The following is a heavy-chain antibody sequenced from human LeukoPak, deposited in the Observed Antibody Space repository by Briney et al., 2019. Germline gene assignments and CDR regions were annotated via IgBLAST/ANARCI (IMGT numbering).Heavy chain of an antibody. V-gene: IGHV3-30*02. CDR3: AKAEEGYCSGGSCYSLNY. CDR1: GFTFRNYG. J-gene: IGHJ4*02. Sequence: GGSLRLSSAASGFTFRNYGMHWVRQAPGKGVHWVAFIRNDGTDKYYTDAVKGRFTISRDNSKNTLYLQMNSLRTEDTAVYYCAKAEEGYCSGGSCYSLNYWGQGALVTVSS. CDR2: IRNDGTDK. D-gene: IGHD2-15*01.